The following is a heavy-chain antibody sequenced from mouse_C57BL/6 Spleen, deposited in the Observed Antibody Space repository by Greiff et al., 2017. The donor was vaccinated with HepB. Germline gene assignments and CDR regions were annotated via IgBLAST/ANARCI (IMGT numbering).Heavy chain of an antibody. CDR1: GYTFTDYN. D-gene: IGHD1-1*01. CDR2: INPNNGGT. Sequence: EVQLQQSGPELVKPGASVKIPCKASGYTFTDYNMDWVKQSHGKSLEWIGDINPNNGGTIYNQKFKGKATLTVDKSSSTAYMELRSLTSEDTAVYYCARSAVTTEMADYAMDYWGQGTSVTVSS. J-gene: IGHJ4*01. V-gene: IGHV1-18*01. CDR3: ARSAVTTEMADYAMDY.